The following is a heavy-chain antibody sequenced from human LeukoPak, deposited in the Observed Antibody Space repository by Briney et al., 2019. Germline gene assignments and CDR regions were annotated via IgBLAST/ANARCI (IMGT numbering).Heavy chain of an antibody. J-gene: IGHJ4*02. Sequence: PSETLSLTCTVSGGSISSYYWSWIRQPPGKGLEWIGYIYYSGSTNYNPSLKSRVTISVDTSKNQFSLKLSSVTAADTAVYYCARDSQRVYDFWSDPAHFDYWGQGTLVTVSS. V-gene: IGHV4-59*01. CDR3: ARDSQRVYDFWSDPAHFDY. D-gene: IGHD3-3*01. CDR1: GGSISSYY. CDR2: IYYSGST.